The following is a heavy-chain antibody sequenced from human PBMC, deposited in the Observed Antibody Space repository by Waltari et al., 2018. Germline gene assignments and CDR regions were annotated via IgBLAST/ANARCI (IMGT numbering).Heavy chain of an antibody. CDR1: GFTFTRYY. CDR2: INPSGGGA. J-gene: IGHJ4*02. V-gene: IGHV1-46*03. Sequence: QVQLVQSGAEVKQPGASVKVSCKASGFTFTRYYMHWVRQAPGQGLEWMGIINPSGGGASYAQKFQGRVTMTSDTSTSTVYMELSSLRSDDTAMYYCGRRGDEKTYQWYFDYWGQGTLVTVSS. CDR3: GRRGDEKTYQWYFDY. D-gene: IGHD2-8*01.